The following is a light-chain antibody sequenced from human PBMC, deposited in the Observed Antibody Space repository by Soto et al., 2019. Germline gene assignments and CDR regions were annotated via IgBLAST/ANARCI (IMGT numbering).Light chain of an antibody. J-gene: IGLJ1*01. CDR3: SSHAGRNNPFV. V-gene: IGLV2-8*01. CDR2: EVS. Sequence: QSALTQPPSASGSPGQSVAISCTGTSSDIGGYKDVSWYQQHPGKAPKLIIYEVSQRPSGVPDRFSVSKSGNTASLTVSGIQAEDEADYYCSSHAGRNNPFVFGTGTKLTVL. CDR1: SSDIGGYKD.